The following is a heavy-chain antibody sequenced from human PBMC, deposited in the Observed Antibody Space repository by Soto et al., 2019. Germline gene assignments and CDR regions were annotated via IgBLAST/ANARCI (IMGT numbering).Heavy chain of an antibody. Sequence: ASVKVSCRASGYTFTSYGISWVRQAPGQGLEWMGIISPNGGSTSYAQKLQGRVTMTTDTSTSTAYMELSSLRSEDTAVYYCARDSSGGSPNWFDPWGQGTLVTVS. J-gene: IGHJ5*02. D-gene: IGHD2-15*01. CDR3: ARDSSGGSPNWFDP. V-gene: IGHV1-18*01. CDR2: ISPNGGST. CDR1: GYTFTSYG.